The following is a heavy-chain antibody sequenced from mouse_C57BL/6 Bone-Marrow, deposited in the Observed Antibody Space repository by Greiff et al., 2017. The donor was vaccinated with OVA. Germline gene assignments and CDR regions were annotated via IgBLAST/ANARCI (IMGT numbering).Heavy chain of an antibody. CDR3: ARGGGLYYYGSSYGFAY. Sequence: EVKLVESGPGLVKPSQSLSLTCSVTGYSITSGYYWNWIRQFPGNKLEWMGYISYDGSNNYNPSLKNRISITRDTSKNQFFLKLNSVTTEDTATYYCARGGGLYYYGSSYGFAYWGQGTLVTVSA. J-gene: IGHJ3*01. D-gene: IGHD1-1*01. V-gene: IGHV3-6*01. CDR1: GYSITSGYY. CDR2: ISYDGSN.